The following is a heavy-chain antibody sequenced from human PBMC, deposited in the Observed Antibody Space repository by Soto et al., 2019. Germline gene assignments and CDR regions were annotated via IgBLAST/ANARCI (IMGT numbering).Heavy chain of an antibody. Sequence: SETLSLTCTVSGGSVSSGSYYWSWIRQPPGKGLEWIGYIYYSGSTNYNPSLKSRVTISVDTSKNQFSLKLSSVTAADTAVYYCARVTARLSGSYPNDYWGQGTLVTVSS. CDR3: ARVTARLSGSYPNDY. CDR2: IYYSGST. V-gene: IGHV4-61*01. CDR1: GGSVSSGSYY. D-gene: IGHD1-26*01. J-gene: IGHJ4*02.